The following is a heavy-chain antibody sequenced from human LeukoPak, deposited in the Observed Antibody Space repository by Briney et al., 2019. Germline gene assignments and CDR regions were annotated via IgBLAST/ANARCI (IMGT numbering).Heavy chain of an antibody. CDR1: GFTFSNYA. V-gene: IGHV3-30*18. CDR2: ISFAENGE. D-gene: IGHD2-2*02. Sequence: PGGSLRLSCAASGFTFSNYAMHWVRQAPGKGLEWVAVISFAENGEFYADSVKGRFAISRDNSKNTLYLQMNSLRTEDTAMYYCAKDEVGRYCSSTSCYSRFDYWGQGTLVTVSS. CDR3: AKDEVGRYCSSTSCYSRFDY. J-gene: IGHJ4*02.